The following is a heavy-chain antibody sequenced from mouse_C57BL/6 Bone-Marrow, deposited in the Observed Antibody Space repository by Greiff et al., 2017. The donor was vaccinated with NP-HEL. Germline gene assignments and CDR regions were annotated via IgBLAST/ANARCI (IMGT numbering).Heavy chain of an antibody. Sequence: EVKLMESGGGLVQPGGSMKLSCVASGFTFSNYWMNWVRQSPEKGLEWVAQIRLKSDNYATHYAESVKGRFTISRDDSKSSVYLKMNNLRAEDTGIYYCTVPLITTVVAHWYFDVWGTGTTVTVSS. CDR3: TVPLITTVVAHWYFDV. CDR2: IRLKSDNYAT. J-gene: IGHJ1*03. V-gene: IGHV6-3*01. D-gene: IGHD1-1*01. CDR1: GFTFSNYW.